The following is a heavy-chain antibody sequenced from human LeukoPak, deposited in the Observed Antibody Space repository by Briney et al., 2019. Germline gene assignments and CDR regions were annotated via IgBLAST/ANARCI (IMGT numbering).Heavy chain of an antibody. D-gene: IGHD3-22*01. CDR1: GGSISSYY. V-gene: IGHV4-59*01. CDR3: ARLSDSDSSGYYWGFEY. Sequence: PSETLSLTCTVSGGSISSYYWSWIRQPPGKGLEWIGYIYYSGSTNYNPSLKSRVTLSVDTSKNQFSLKLSSVTAADTAVYYCARLSDSDSSGYYWGFEYWGQGTLVTVSS. CDR2: IYYSGST. J-gene: IGHJ4*02.